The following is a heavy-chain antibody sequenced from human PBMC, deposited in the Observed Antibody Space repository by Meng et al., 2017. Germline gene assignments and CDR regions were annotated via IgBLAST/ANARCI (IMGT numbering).Heavy chain of an antibody. Sequence: QGQLVQSGGEGKKPGASVKVSCKASGYTFTGYYMHWVRQAPGQGLEWMGRINPNSGGTNYAQKFQGRVTMTRDTSISTAYMELSRLRSDDTAVYYCARMNYGSGSRRLDYWGQGTLVTVSS. CDR3: ARMNYGSGSRRLDY. D-gene: IGHD3-10*01. V-gene: IGHV1-2*06. CDR2: INPNSGGT. CDR1: GYTFTGYY. J-gene: IGHJ4*02.